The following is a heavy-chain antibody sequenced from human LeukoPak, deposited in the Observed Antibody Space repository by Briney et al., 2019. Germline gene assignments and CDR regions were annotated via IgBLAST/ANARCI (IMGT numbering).Heavy chain of an antibody. J-gene: IGHJ4*02. V-gene: IGHV4-59*08. CDR3: ARHGLYYYDSSGYYDY. Sequence: SETLSLTCTVSGGSISSYYLSWIRQPPGKGLEWIGYIYYSGSTNYNPSLKSRVTISVDTSKNQFSLKLSSVTAADTAVYYCARHGLYYYDSSGYYDYWGQGTLVTVSS. D-gene: IGHD3-22*01. CDR2: IYYSGST. CDR1: GGSISSYY.